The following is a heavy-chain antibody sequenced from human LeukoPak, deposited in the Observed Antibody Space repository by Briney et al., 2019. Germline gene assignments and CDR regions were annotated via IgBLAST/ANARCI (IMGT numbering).Heavy chain of an antibody. CDR3: AISRDGYNLFYFDY. Sequence: GGSLRLSCAASGFTFSSYGMHWVRQAPGKGLEWVAFIRYDGSNKYYADSVKGRFTISRDNSKNTLYLQMNSLRAEDTAAYYCAISRDGYNLFYFDYWGQGTLVTVSS. D-gene: IGHD5-24*01. V-gene: IGHV3-30*02. CDR1: GFTFSSYG. J-gene: IGHJ4*02. CDR2: IRYDGSNK.